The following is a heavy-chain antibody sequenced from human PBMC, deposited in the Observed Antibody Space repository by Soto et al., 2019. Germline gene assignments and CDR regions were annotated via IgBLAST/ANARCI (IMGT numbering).Heavy chain of an antibody. Sequence: EVQLLESGGGLVKPGGSLRLSCAASGFTFTNSWMNWVRQAPGKGLEWVGRIKSKTDGGTTDYAAPVKGRFTISRDNSKTTLYLQMNSLKTDDTAVYYCTTARFHYYDMDVWGQGTTVTVSS. CDR3: TTARFHYYDMDV. V-gene: IGHV3-15*07. CDR2: IKSKTDGGTT. CDR1: GFTFTNSW. J-gene: IGHJ6*02. D-gene: IGHD3-10*01.